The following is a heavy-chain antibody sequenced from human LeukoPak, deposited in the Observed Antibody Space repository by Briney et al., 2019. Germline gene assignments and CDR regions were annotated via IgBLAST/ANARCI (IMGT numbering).Heavy chain of an antibody. Sequence: PGGSLRLSCAASTFTFRTYWMTWVRQAPGKGLEWVANIKPDGSETYYVDSVRGRFTISRDNSKNTLYLQMNSLRAEDTAVYYCAKDSKIVGATFRSYHYMDVWGKGTAVTVSS. CDR3: AKDSKIVGATFRSYHYMDV. D-gene: IGHD1-26*01. V-gene: IGHV3-7*03. J-gene: IGHJ6*03. CDR2: IKPDGSET. CDR1: TFTFRTYW.